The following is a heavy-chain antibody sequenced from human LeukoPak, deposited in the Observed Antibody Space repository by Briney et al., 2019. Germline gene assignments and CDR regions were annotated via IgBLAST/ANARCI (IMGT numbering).Heavy chain of an antibody. J-gene: IGHJ5*02. CDR3: AGHLSPLWFRELLQPLCDP. Sequence: SETLSLTCTVSGGSISSYYWSWIRQPPGKGLEWIGYIYYSGSTNYNPSLKSRVTISVDTSKNQFSLKLRSVTAADTAVYYCAGHLSPLWFRELLQPLCDPWGQGTLVTVSS. D-gene: IGHD3-10*01. V-gene: IGHV4-59*08. CDR2: IYYSGST. CDR1: GGSISSYY.